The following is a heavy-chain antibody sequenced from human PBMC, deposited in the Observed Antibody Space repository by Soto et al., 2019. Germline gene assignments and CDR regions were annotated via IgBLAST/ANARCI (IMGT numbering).Heavy chain of an antibody. V-gene: IGHV4-61*01. Sequence: SETLSLTCTVSGGFVNSDTHSWSWIRQTPGKRLEWIGFIYSGGSTKNPSLRSRVTMSVDTSKNQFSLKLRSVIVADTAVYHCARFVRSCSATTCSTRADVWGQGTLVTVSS. CDR1: GGFVNSDTHS. CDR2: IYSGGST. D-gene: IGHD2-2*01. J-gene: IGHJ4*02. CDR3: ARFVRSCSATTCSTRADV.